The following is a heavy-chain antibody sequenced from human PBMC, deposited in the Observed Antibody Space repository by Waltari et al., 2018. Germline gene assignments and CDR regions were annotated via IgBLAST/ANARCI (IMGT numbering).Heavy chain of an antibody. D-gene: IGHD2-8*01. J-gene: IGHJ4*02. Sequence: QVQLQQWGAGLLKPSETLSLTCAVYGGSFSGYYWSWIRQPPGKGLEWIGEINHSGRTNSNPSLKSRVTRSVDTSKNQFSLKLSSVTAADTAVYYCARVYTKSRGLLDYWGQGTLVTVSS. CDR1: GGSFSGYY. CDR2: INHSGRT. V-gene: IGHV4-34*01. CDR3: ARVYTKSRGLLDY.